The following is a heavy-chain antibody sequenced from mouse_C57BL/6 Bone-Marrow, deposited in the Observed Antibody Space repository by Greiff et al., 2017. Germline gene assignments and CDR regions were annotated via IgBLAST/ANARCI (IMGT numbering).Heavy chain of an antibody. CDR2: IYWDDDK. CDR3: AGREGTTVEGYFDV. CDR1: GFSLSTSGLG. D-gene: IGHD1-1*01. V-gene: IGHV8-12*01. J-gene: IGHJ1*01. Sequence: QVPLKVSGPGLMQSSQPLSLTCSFSGFSLSTSGLGVSWIRQPSGKGLEWLAHIYWDDDKRYNPSLKSRLTISKETSRNQVFLKITSVDTAYTAKFYCAGREGTTVEGYFDVWGAGTPVTVSS.